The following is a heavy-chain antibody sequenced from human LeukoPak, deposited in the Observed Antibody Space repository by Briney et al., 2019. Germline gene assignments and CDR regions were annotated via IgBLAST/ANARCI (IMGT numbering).Heavy chain of an antibody. D-gene: IGHD1-26*01. Sequence: SETLSLTCSVSGGSISSYYWSWIRHPPGKGLEWIGYIYYSGSTNNNPSLKSRATISVDTSKNQFSLKLSSVTAADTAVYFCARGSGFLGLGGSYHYFDYWGQGTLVTVSS. J-gene: IGHJ4*02. CDR1: GGSISSYY. V-gene: IGHV4-59*01. CDR2: IYYSGST. CDR3: ARGSGFLGLGGSYHYFDY.